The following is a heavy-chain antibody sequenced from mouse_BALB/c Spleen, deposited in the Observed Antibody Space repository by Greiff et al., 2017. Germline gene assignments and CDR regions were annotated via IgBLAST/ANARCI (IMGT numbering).Heavy chain of an antibody. D-gene: IGHD2-1*01. CDR1: GYTFTDYE. Sequence: VQLQQSGAELVRPGASVTLSCKASGYTFTDYEMHWVKQTPVHGLEWIGAIDPETGGTAYNQKFKGKATLTADKSSSTAYMELRSLTSEDSAVYYCTRDYGNYYYYAMDYWGQGTSVTVSS. J-gene: IGHJ4*01. CDR3: TRDYGNYYYYAMDY. V-gene: IGHV1-15*01. CDR2: IDPETGGT.